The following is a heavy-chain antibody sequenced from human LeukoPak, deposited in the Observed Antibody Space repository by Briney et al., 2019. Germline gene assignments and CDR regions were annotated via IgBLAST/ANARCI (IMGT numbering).Heavy chain of an antibody. J-gene: IGHJ6*03. V-gene: IGHV4-59*01. Sequence: PSETLSPTCTVSGGSISSYYWSWIRQPPGKGLEWIGYIYDSGSTNYNPSLKSRVTISVDTSKNQFSLKLSFVTAADTAVYYCARVPRYYYYMDVWGKGTTVTVSS. CDR2: IYDSGST. CDR3: ARVPRYYYYMDV. CDR1: GGSISSYY.